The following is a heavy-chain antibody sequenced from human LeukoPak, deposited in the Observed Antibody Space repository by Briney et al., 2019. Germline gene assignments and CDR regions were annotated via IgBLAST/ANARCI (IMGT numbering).Heavy chain of an antibody. D-gene: IGHD3-3*01. CDR3: ARGRPFLEWLPNYYGMDV. J-gene: IGHJ6*02. CDR1: GFTVSSNY. CDR2: IYSGGST. Sequence: GGSLRLSCAASGFTVSSNYMSWVRQAPGKGLEWVSVIYSGGSTYYADSVKGRFTISRHNSKNTLYLQMTSLRAEDTAVYYCARGRPFLEWLPNYYGMDVWGQGTTVTVSS. V-gene: IGHV3-53*04.